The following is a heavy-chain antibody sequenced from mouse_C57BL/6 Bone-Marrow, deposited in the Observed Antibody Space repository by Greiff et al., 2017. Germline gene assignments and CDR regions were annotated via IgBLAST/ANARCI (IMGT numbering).Heavy chain of an antibody. CDR2: IYPGDGDT. Sequence: QVQLKQSGPELVKPGASVKISCKASGYAFSSSWMNWVKQRPGKGLEWIGRIYPGDGDTNYNGKFKGKATLTADKSSSTAYMQLSSLTSEDSAVYFCARSGIYDYGSGGFAYWGQGTLVTVSA. V-gene: IGHV1-82*01. D-gene: IGHD1-1*01. CDR3: ARSGIYDYGSGGFAY. J-gene: IGHJ3*01. CDR1: GYAFSSSW.